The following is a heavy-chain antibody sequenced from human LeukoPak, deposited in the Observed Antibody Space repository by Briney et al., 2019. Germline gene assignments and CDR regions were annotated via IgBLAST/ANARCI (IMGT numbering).Heavy chain of an antibody. CDR1: GYTLTELS. V-gene: IGHV1-24*01. J-gene: IGHJ6*02. CDR2: FDPEDGET. D-gene: IGHD3-9*01. CDR3: ATVVQDYDILTGSPRHHYGMDV. Sequence: ASVKVSCKVSGYTLTELSMHWVRQAPGKGLEWMGGFDPEDGETIYAQKFQGRVTMTEDTSTDTAYMELSSLRSEDTAVYYCATVVQDYDILTGSPRHHYGMDVWGQGTTVTVSS.